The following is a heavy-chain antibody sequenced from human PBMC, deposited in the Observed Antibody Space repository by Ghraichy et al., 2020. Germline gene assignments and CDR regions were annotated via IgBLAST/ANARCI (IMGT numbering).Heavy chain of an antibody. Sequence: SETLSLTCTVSGDSISNYYLSWIRKPPGKGLEWIGNIYNSGSTNYNPSLKSRLTISADTSKNQFSLRLTSATAADTAVYYCGIGSGWTTDLWGQGTLVTVSS. V-gene: IGHV4-59*01. J-gene: IGHJ5*02. CDR2: IYNSGST. D-gene: IGHD6-19*01. CDR3: GIGSGWTTDL. CDR1: GDSISNYY.